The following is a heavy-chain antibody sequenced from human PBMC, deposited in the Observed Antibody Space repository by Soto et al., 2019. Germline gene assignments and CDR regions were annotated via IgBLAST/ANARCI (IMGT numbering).Heavy chain of an antibody. J-gene: IGHJ5*02. CDR3: ARDYGGNSGWFDP. CDR2: MNPNSGDT. D-gene: IGHD4-17*01. V-gene: IGHV1-8*01. Sequence: QVQLVQSGAEMKKPGASVKVSCKASGYAFTSYGINWVRQATGQGLEWMGWMNPNSGDTGYAQKFQGRVTLTRDTSISTAYMELSSLRSEDTAVYYCARDYGGNSGWFDPWGQGTLVTVSS. CDR1: GYAFTSYG.